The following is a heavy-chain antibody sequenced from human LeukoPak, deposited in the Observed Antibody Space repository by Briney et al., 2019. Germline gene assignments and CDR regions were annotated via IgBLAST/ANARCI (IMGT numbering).Heavy chain of an antibody. CDR2: IYYSGST. D-gene: IGHD3-16*02. Sequence: SQTLSLTCTVSGGSISSGGYYWSWIRQHPGKGLEWIGYIYYSGSTYYNPSLKSRVTISVDTSKNQFSLKLSSVTAADTAVYYCARDSLHYVWGSYRYTVSNAFDIWGQGTMVTVSS. CDR3: ARDSLHYVWGSYRYTVSNAFDI. J-gene: IGHJ3*02. V-gene: IGHV4-31*03. CDR1: GGSISSGGYY.